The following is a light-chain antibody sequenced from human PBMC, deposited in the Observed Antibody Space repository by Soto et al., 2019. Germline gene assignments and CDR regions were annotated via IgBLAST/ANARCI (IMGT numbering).Light chain of an antibody. CDR2: DAS. V-gene: IGKV1-5*01. Sequence: DIQMNQSPSTLSASVGDRVTITCRASQSISSWLAWYQQKPGKAPKLLIYDASSLESGVPSRFSGSGSGTEFTLTISRLEPEDFSVYYCHQYGTAPLTFGPGTKVDIK. CDR1: QSISSW. CDR3: HQYGTAPLT. J-gene: IGKJ3*01.